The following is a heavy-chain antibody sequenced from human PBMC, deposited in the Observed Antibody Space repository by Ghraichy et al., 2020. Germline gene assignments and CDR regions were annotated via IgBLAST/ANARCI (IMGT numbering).Heavy chain of an antibody. V-gene: IGHV3-7*01. CDR2: IKQDGSAK. Sequence: GGSLRLSCAASGFSFSSSWMSWVRQAPGKGLEWVASIKQDGSAKYYVDSVKGRFTISRDNAKKSLYLEMNSLRAEDTAVYYCARAATIAGGTIGNDRWGQGTLVTVSS. CDR3: ARAATIAGGTIGNDR. D-gene: IGHD2-15*01. J-gene: IGHJ5*02. CDR1: GFSFSSSW.